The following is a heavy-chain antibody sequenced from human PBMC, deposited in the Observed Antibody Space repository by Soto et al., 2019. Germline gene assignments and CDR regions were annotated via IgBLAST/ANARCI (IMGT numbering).Heavy chain of an antibody. D-gene: IGHD1-26*01. Sequence: QVQLVESGGGVVQPGRSLRLSCAASGFTFSSYGMHWVRQAPGKGLEWVAIISYDGSNKYYEDSVKGRFTISRANSKHTLELQMNGLRAEDTAGSSGAKGAYRGSYLDYWGQGTLVTVSS. V-gene: IGHV3-30*18. J-gene: IGHJ4*02. CDR2: ISYDGSNK. CDR3: AKGAYRGSYLDY. CDR1: GFTFSSYG.